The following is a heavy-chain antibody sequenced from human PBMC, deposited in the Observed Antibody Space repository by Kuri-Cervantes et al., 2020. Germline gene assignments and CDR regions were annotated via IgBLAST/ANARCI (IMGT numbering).Heavy chain of an antibody. V-gene: IGHV3-9*01. CDR3: AREMYSSGWYDAFDI. Sequence: SLKISCAASGFTFDDYAMHWVRQAPGKGLEWVSGISWNSGSIGYADSVKGRFTISRDNAKNSLYLQMNSLRAEDTALYYCAREMYSSGWYDAFDIWGQGTMVTVSS. J-gene: IGHJ3*02. CDR2: ISWNSGSI. D-gene: IGHD6-19*01. CDR1: GFTFDDYA.